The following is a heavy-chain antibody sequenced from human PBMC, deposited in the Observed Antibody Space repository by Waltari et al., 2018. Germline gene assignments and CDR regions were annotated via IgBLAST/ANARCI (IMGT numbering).Heavy chain of an antibody. J-gene: IGHJ4*02. Sequence: EEQLVESGGGLVPPGGSLSLSCSASGFIFSDYWMAWVRQAPGKGLEWVANINQAGNVRIYLDSVRGRFTISRDNPDNSLFLHMANLRVEDTAVYYCASGPDHGDFWGQGTLVTVAS. CDR1: GFIFSDYW. V-gene: IGHV3-7*01. D-gene: IGHD2-15*01. CDR3: ASGPDHGDF. CDR2: INQAGNVR.